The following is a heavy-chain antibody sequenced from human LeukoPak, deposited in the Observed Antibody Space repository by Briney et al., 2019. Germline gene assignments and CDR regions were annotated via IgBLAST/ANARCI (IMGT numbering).Heavy chain of an antibody. CDR1: GGSISSYY. J-gene: IGHJ4*02. CDR3: ARVLSSSSKVFDC. Sequence: PSETLSLTCNVSGGSISSYYWSWIRQPPGKGLEWIGDIYYSGNTNYNTSLKSRVTMSVDRPKNQFSLKVTSVTTADTAVYYCARVLSSSSKVFDCWGKGTLVTVSS. D-gene: IGHD6-6*01. CDR2: IYYSGNT. V-gene: IGHV4-59*01.